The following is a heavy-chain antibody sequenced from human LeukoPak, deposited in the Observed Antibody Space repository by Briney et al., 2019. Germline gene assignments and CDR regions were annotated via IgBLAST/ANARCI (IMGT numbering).Heavy chain of an antibody. Sequence: GASVKVSCKASGYTFTSCAMHWVRQAPGQRLEWMGWINAGNGNTKYSQKFQGRVTITRDTSASTAYMELSSLRSEDTAVYYCARVALWSDSSSRRVLNYYFDYWGQGTLVTVSS. V-gene: IGHV1-3*01. D-gene: IGHD6-13*01. J-gene: IGHJ4*02. CDR1: GYTFTSCA. CDR3: ARVALWSDSSSRRVLNYYFDY. CDR2: INAGNGNT.